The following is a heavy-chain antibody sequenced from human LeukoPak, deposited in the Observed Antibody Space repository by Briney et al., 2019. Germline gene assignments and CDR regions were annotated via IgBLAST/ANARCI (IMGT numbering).Heavy chain of an antibody. J-gene: IGHJ3*02. V-gene: IGHV4-39*07. D-gene: IGHD4-17*01. CDR2: IYYSGST. CDR3: ARTSVTTLAGAFDI. CDR1: GGSISSSSYY. Sequence: SETLSLTCTVSGGSISSSSYYWGWIRQPPGKGLEWIVSIYYSGSTYYNPSLKSRVTISVDTSKNQFSLKLSSVTAADTAVYYCARTSVTTLAGAFDIWGQGTMVTVSS.